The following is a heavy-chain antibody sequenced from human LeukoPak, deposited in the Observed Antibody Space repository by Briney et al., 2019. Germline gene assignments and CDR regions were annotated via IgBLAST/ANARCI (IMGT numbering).Heavy chain of an antibody. CDR1: GFTFSSYS. CDR2: ISGSGGST. CDR3: AKDSRTGIAVAGRYPFDY. D-gene: IGHD6-19*01. Sequence: GGSLRLSCAASGFTFSSYSMNWVRQAPGKGLEWVSAISGSGGSTYYADSVKGRFTISRDNSKNTLYLQMNSLRAEDTAVYYCAKDSRTGIAVAGRYPFDYWGQGTLVTVSS. J-gene: IGHJ4*02. V-gene: IGHV3-23*01.